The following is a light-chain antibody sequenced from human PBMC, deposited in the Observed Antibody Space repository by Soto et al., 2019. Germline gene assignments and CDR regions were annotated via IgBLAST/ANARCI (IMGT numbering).Light chain of an antibody. CDR1: QDIRRW. V-gene: IGKV1-12*01. CDR2: AAS. J-gene: IGKJ5*01. CDR3: QQASSFTPT. Sequence: DIQMTQSPSSVSASVGERFTITCRASQDIRRWLAWYQQKPGKAPKIMIYAASSLQGGVPSRLRGSGYGTELTITISSMKNEDFETYYCQQASSFTPTFGQGTRLEIK.